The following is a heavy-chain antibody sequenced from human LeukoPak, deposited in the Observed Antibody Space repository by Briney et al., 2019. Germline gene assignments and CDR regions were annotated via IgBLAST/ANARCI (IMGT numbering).Heavy chain of an antibody. CDR2: ISSSSSYI. D-gene: IGHD6-13*01. J-gene: IGHJ4*02. V-gene: IGHV3-21*01. CDR1: GFTFSSYS. CDR3: ARSFIAAAGTDY. Sequence: GGSLRLSCAASGFTFSSYSMNLVRQAPGKGLEWVSSISSSSSYIYYADSVKGRFTISRDNAKNSLYLQMNSLRAEDTAVYYCARSFIAAAGTDYWGQGTLVTVSS.